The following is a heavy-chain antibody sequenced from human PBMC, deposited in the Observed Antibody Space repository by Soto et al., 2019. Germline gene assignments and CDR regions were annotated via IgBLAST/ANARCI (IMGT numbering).Heavy chain of an antibody. J-gene: IGHJ6*02. D-gene: IGHD3-10*01. CDR3: ARQGFGPLHYLVDV. Sequence: QVQLQESGPGLVKPSETLSLSCTVSGGSISSYYWSWFRQSPGKRMEWIGYVHHSWGSSYNPSLQSRVAISLDTPKSKCSMKVTSVTATDTAVYYCARQGFGPLHYLVDVWGQRNKVTVSS. CDR1: GGSISSYY. CDR2: VHHSWGS. V-gene: IGHV4-59*08.